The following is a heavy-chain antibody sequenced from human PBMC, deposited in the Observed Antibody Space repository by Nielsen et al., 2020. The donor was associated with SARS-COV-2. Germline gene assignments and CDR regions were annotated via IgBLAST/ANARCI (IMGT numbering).Heavy chain of an antibody. CDR1: GFTFSSYG. CDR2: IWYDGSNK. J-gene: IGHJ6*02. CDR3: AREVTTGWGYYYGMDV. Sequence: GGSLTLSCAASGFTFSSYGMHWVRQAPGKGLEWVAVIWYDGSNKYYADSVKGRFTISRDNSKNTLYLQMNSLKAEDTAVYYCAREVTTGWGYYYGMDVWGQGTTVTVSS. V-gene: IGHV3-33*01. D-gene: IGHD4-11*01.